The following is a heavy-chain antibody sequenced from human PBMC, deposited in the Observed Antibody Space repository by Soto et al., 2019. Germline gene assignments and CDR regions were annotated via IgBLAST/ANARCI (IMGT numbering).Heavy chain of an antibody. D-gene: IGHD6-6*01. CDR1: GFTFSGSA. V-gene: IGHV3-73*01. Sequence: EVQLVESGGGLVQPGGSLKLSCAASGFTFSGSAMHWVRQASGKGLEWVGRIRSKANSYATAYAASVKGRFTISRDDSKNTAYLPMNSLKTEDTAVYYCTRVGHSSSSRRYFDLWGRGTLVTVSS. CDR2: IRSKANSYAT. J-gene: IGHJ2*01. CDR3: TRVGHSSSSRRYFDL.